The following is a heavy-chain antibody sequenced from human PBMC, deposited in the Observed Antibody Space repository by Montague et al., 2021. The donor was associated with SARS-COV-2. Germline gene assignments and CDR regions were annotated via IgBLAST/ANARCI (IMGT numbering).Heavy chain of an antibody. CDR3: AKAALGSSSYFDY. CDR1: EFTFSSYA. V-gene: IGHV3-23*01. CDR2: ISGSGGRT. Sequence: SLRLSCAASEFTFSSYAMSWVRQAPGKGLEWVSAISGSGGRTYYADSVKGRSTLSRDNSKNTLYLQMNSLRAEDTAVYYCAKAALGSSSYFDYWGQGTLVTVSS. D-gene: IGHD6-13*01. J-gene: IGHJ4*02.